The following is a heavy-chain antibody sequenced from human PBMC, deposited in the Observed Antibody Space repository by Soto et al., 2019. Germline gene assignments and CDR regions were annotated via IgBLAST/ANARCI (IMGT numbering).Heavy chain of an antibody. CDR2: IYSSGSN. Sequence: SETLSLTCTVSGGSVSGYYWTWIRQPAGKGLEWIGRIYSSGSNNYNPSLKSRVTMSVDTSKNQFSLILSSVTAADTAVYYCARESAAATYRPLDYWGQGTLVTVSS. V-gene: IGHV4-4*07. CDR3: ARESAAATYRPLDY. CDR1: GGSVSGYY. D-gene: IGHD3-16*01. J-gene: IGHJ4*02.